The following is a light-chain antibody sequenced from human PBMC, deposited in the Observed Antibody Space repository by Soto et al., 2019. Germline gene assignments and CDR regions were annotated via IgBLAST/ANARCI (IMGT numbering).Light chain of an antibody. CDR3: QQYGSSPMT. CDR2: WAS. J-gene: IGKJ5*01. V-gene: IGKV4-1*01. Sequence: DIVMTQSPDSLAVSLCESSTINCKSSQSILYTSSNKNYLVWYQQKPGQPPKLLIYWASTRESGVTERFSGSGSGTDFTLTISRLEPEDFAVYYCQQYGSSPMTFGQGTRLEI. CDR1: QSILYTSSNKNY.